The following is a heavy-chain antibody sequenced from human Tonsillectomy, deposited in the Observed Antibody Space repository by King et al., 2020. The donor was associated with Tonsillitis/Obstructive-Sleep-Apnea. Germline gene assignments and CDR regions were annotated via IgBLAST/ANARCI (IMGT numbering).Heavy chain of an antibody. Sequence: VQLVESGGGLVQPGGSLRLSCAASGFTFSSYSMNWVRQAPGRGLEWDSYISSSSSTIYYADSVKGRFTVSRDNAKNSHYLQMNSLRDEDTAVYYCARDTGRGISPFDCWGQGTLVTVSS. CDR2: ISSSSSTI. V-gene: IGHV3-48*02. D-gene: IGHD2-15*01. CDR3: ARDTGRGISPFDC. J-gene: IGHJ4*02. CDR1: GFTFSSYS.